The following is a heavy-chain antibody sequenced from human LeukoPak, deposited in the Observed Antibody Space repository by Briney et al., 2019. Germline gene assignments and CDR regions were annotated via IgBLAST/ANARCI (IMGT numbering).Heavy chain of an antibody. CDR1: GGSFSGYY. CDR2: IYHSGST. D-gene: IGHD3-3*01. CDR3: AREPVLRFLEWLPRAPAYYYYYMDV. V-gene: IGHV4-34*01. Sequence: SETLSLTCALSGGSFSGYYWSCMRHPPEEGLEWSGDIYHSGSTIYNPSLKSRVTISVDTSKNQFSLKLSSVAAADTAVYYCAREPVLRFLEWLPRAPAYYYYYMDVWGKGTTVTVSS. J-gene: IGHJ6*03.